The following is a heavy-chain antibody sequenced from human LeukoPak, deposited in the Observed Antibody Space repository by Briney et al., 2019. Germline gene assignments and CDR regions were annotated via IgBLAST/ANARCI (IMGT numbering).Heavy chain of an antibody. D-gene: IGHD2-2*01. CDR3: ARLYALGYCSSTSCYASVYWFDP. J-gene: IGHJ5*02. CDR1: GYSFTSYW. Sequence: GESLKISCKGSGYSFTSYWIGWMRQMPGKGLEWMGIIYPCDSDTRYSPSFQGQVTISADKSISTAYLQWSSLKASDTAMYYCARLYALGYCSSTSCYASVYWFDPWGQGALVTVSS. V-gene: IGHV5-51*01. CDR2: IYPCDSDT.